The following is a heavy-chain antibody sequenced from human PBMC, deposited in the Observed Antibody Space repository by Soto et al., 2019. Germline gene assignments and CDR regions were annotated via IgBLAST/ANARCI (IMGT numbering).Heavy chain of an antibody. J-gene: IGHJ6*02. V-gene: IGHV5-51*01. CDR1: GYTFTNYW. Sequence: GASLKISCKGSGYTFTNYWIGWVRQMPGKGLEWMGIIYPGDSDTKYNPSFQGQVTISADKSITTTYLRWTSLKASDTAIYYCAASIFYYGMDVWGQGTTVTVSS. CDR2: IYPGDSDT. CDR3: AASIFYYGMDV.